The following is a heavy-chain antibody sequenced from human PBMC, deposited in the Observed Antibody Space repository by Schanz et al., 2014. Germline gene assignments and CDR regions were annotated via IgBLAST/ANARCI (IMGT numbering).Heavy chain of an antibody. CDR3: ARGRSAMVRGVMTASYWFFDL. Sequence: QVQLQQWGAGLLKPSETLSLTCAVYGGSFSDYYWSWIRQPPGKGLGWIGEINHSGSTNYNPSLKSQFTIPLDTSKNQFSLKLASVTAGDAAVYYCARGRSAMVRGVMTASYWFFDLWGRGTLVTVSP. CDR2: INHSGST. V-gene: IGHV4-34*01. J-gene: IGHJ2*01. D-gene: IGHD3-10*01. CDR1: GGSFSDYY.